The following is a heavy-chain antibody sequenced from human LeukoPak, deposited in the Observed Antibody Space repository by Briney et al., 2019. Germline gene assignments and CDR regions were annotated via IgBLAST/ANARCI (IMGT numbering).Heavy chain of an antibody. CDR1: GGSISSSSYY. J-gene: IGHJ4*02. CDR3: ARRRRFLEWFNGGIDY. CDR2: IYYSGST. Sequence: SETLSLTCTVSGGSISSSSYYWGWIRQPPGTGLEWIGSIYYSGSTYYNPSLKSRVTISVDTSKNQFSLKLSSVTAADTAVYYCARRRRFLEWFNGGIDYWGQGTLVTVSS. V-gene: IGHV4-39*01. D-gene: IGHD3-3*01.